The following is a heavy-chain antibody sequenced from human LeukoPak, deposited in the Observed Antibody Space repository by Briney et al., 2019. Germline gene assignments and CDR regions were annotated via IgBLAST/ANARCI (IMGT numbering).Heavy chain of an antibody. V-gene: IGHV1-18*04. D-gene: IGHD2-15*01. Sequence: ASVKVSCKASGYMFNAYGISWVRQAPGQGLEWMGWISSYNGNTNYPQKFQGRVTVTTDTSTTTAYMELTSLTSDDTAMYYCAREVILNAAYCSDCNSGQFFDHWGKGTLVTVSS. J-gene: IGHJ4*02. CDR1: GYMFNAYG. CDR3: AREVILNAAYCSDCNSGQFFDH. CDR2: ISSYNGNT.